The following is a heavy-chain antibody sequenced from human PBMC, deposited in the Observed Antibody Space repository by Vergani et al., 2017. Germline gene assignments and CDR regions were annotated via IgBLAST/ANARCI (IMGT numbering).Heavy chain of an antibody. D-gene: IGHD6-13*01. Sequence: EVQLLESGGGLVQPGGSLRLSCAASGFTFSSYAMSWVRQAPGKGLEWVANIKQDGSEKYYVDSVKGRFTISRDNAKNSLYLQMNSLRAEDTALYYCAKDSSSSPHYFDYWGQGTLVTVSS. CDR2: IKQDGSEK. J-gene: IGHJ4*02. CDR1: GFTFSSYA. V-gene: IGHV3-7*03. CDR3: AKDSSSSPHYFDY.